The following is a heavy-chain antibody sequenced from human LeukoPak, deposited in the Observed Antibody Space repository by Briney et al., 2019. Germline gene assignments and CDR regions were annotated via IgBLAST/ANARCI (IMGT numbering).Heavy chain of an antibody. V-gene: IGHV1-69*04. CDR3: ARDGSYSSGWTGDDC. J-gene: IGHJ4*02. CDR1: GGTFSSYA. Sequence: ASVKVSCKASGGTFSSYAISWVRQAPGQGLEWMGRIIPILGIANYAQKFQGRVTITADKSTSTAYMELSSLRSEDTAVYYCARDGSYSSGWTGDDCWGQGTLVTVSS. D-gene: IGHD6-19*01. CDR2: IIPILGIA.